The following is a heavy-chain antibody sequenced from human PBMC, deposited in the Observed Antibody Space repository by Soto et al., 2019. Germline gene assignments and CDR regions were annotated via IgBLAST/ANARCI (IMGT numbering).Heavy chain of an antibody. J-gene: IGHJ6*02. Sequence: PGGSLRLSCAASGFTFSSYWMHWVRQAPGKGLVWVSRINSDGSSTSYADSVKGRFTISRDNAKNTLYLQMNSLRAEDTAVYYCARDYSTWLGYYGMDVWGQGTTVTVSS. V-gene: IGHV3-74*01. CDR3: ARDYSTWLGYYGMDV. CDR2: INSDGSST. CDR1: GFTFSSYW. D-gene: IGHD2-15*01.